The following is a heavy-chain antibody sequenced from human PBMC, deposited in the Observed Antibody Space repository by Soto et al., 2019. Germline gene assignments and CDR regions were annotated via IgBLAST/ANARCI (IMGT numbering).Heavy chain of an antibody. V-gene: IGHV3-23*01. Sequence: GGSLRLSCAASGFTFSSYAMSWVRQAPGKGLEWVSQISGSGGSTDYADSVKGRITISRDNSKNTLYLQMNSLRAEDTAVYYCAKGDYGDKYYYYGMDVWGQGTTVTVSS. J-gene: IGHJ6*02. CDR1: GFTFSSYA. D-gene: IGHD4-17*01. CDR2: ISGSGGST. CDR3: AKGDYGDKYYYYGMDV.